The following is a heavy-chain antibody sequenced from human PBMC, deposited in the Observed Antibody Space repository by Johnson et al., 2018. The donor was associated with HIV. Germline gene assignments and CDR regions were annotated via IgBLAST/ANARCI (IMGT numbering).Heavy chain of an antibody. J-gene: IGHJ3*02. CDR2: IRYDEADK. V-gene: IGHV3-30*02. CDR3: AKVRGWSDDTFDI. Sequence: QVQLVESGGGVVQPGGSLRLSCAASGFTFSSYGMHWVRQAPGKGLEWVAFIRYDEADKYYADSVKGRFTIPRDNSKNTLYLQMNSLRAEDTAVYYCAKVRGWSDDTFDIWGQGTMVTVSS. CDR1: GFTFSSYG. D-gene: IGHD5-12*01.